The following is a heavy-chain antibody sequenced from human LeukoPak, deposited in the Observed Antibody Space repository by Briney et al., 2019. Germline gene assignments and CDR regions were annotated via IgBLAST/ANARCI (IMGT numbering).Heavy chain of an antibody. V-gene: IGHV3-23*01. J-gene: IGHJ4*02. CDR1: GFTFSSYA. CDR3: AKDRMELELRGRPQIGDY. CDR2: ISGSGGST. D-gene: IGHD1-7*01. Sequence: GGSLRLSCAASGFTFSSYAMSWVRQAPGKGLEWVSAISGSGGSTYYADSVKGRFTISRDNSKNTLYLQMNSLRAEDTAVYYCAKDRMELELRGRPQIGDYWSQGTLVTVSS.